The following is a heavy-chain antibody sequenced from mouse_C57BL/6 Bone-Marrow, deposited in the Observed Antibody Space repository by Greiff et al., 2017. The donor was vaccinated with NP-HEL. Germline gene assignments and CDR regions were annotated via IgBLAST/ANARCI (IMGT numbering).Heavy chain of an antibody. CDR1: GYTFTSYN. V-gene: IGHV1-12*01. J-gene: IGHJ2*01. CDR3: ARSVYGSNLYYFDY. CDR2: IYPGNGDT. D-gene: IGHD1-1*01. Sequence: ESGAELVRPGASVKMSCKASGYTFTSYNMHWVKQTPRQGLEWIGAIYPGNGDTSYNQKFKGKATLTVDKSSSTAYMQLSSLTSEDSAVYFCARSVYGSNLYYFDYWGQGTTLTVSS.